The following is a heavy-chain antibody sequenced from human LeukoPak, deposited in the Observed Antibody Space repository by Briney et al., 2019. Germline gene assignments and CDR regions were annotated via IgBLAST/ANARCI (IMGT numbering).Heavy chain of an antibody. CDR2: INHSGST. J-gene: IGHJ4*02. V-gene: IGHV4-34*01. Sequence: SETLSLTCAVYGGSFSGYYWSWIRQPPGKGLEGIGEINHSGSTNYNPSLKSRVTISVDTSKNQFSLKLSSVTAADTAVYYCARAQYSSGWYADYWGQGTLVTVSS. CDR3: ARAQYSSGWYADY. D-gene: IGHD6-19*01. CDR1: GGSFSGYY.